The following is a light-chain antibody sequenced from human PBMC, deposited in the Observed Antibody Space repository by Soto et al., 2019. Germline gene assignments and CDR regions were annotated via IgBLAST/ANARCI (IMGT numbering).Light chain of an antibody. CDR1: QSVLYSSNNKNY. CDR2: WAS. Sequence: DIVTTQSPDSLAVSLGERATINCKSSQSVLYSSNNKNYLAWYQQKPGQPPKLLIYWASTRESGVPDRFSGSGSGTDFTLTISSLQAEDVAVYYCQQYYSTPLTFGPGTKVDIK. J-gene: IGKJ3*01. CDR3: QQYYSTPLT. V-gene: IGKV4-1*01.